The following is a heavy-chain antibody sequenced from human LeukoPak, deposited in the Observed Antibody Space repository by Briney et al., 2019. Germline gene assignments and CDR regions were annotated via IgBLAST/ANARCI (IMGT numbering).Heavy chain of an antibody. V-gene: IGHV3-66*01. CDR3: ARVVEGYYFDY. CDR1: GFTVSSNY. J-gene: IGHJ4*02. Sequence: GGSLRLSCAASGFTVSSNYMSWVRQAPGKGLEWVSVIYSGGSTYYADSVKGRFTISGDNSKNTLYLQMNSLRAEDTAVYYCARVVEGYYFDYWGQGTLVTVSS. CDR2: IYSGGST. D-gene: IGHD3-10*01.